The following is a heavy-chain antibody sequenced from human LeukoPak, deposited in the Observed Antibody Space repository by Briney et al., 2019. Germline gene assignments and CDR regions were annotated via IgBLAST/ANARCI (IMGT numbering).Heavy chain of an antibody. CDR3: ARDQAGSGHYADY. Sequence: GGSLRLSCPASGFTFTNYAMHWVRQAPGKGLEWLAYIRYDGSSKYYADFLKGRFTISRDNSKNTLYLQMNSLRPEDTAVYYCARDQAGSGHYADYWGQGTLVTVSS. V-gene: IGHV3-30*02. CDR2: IRYDGSSK. J-gene: IGHJ4*02. CDR1: GFTFTNYA. D-gene: IGHD3-10*01.